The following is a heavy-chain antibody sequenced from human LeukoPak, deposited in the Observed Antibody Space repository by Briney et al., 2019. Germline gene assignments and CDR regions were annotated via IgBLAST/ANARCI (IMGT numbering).Heavy chain of an antibody. CDR1: GYSISSGYY. CDR2: IYHSGST. J-gene: IGHJ4*02. Sequence: PSETLSLTCAVSGYSISSGYYWGWIRQPPGKGLEWIGSIYHSGSTYYNPSLKSRVTISVDTSKNQFSLKLSSVTAADTAVYYCARHILPMGHFDYWGQGTLVTVSS. D-gene: IGHD2-21*01. CDR3: ARHILPMGHFDY. V-gene: IGHV4-38-2*01.